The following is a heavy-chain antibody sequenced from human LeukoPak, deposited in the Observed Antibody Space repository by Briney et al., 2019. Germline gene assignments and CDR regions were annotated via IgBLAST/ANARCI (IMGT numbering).Heavy chain of an antibody. D-gene: IGHD3-22*01. J-gene: IGHJ4*02. V-gene: IGHV4-31*03. CDR2: IYYSGST. CDR1: GGSISSGGYY. Sequence: SETLSLTCTVSGGSISSGGYYWSWIRQHPGKGLEWIGYIYYSGSTYYNPSLKSRVTISVDTSKNQFSLKLSSVTAADTAVYYCARQDFFDSSGYLGVNYWGQGALVTVSS. CDR3: ARQDFFDSSGYLGVNY.